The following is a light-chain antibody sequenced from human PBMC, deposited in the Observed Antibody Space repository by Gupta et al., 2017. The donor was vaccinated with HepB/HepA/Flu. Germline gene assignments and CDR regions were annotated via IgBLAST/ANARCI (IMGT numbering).Light chain of an antibody. CDR2: QDS. CDR3: QAWDSSTASGV. V-gene: IGLV3-1*01. CDR1: KLGDKY. Sequence: SSELAQPPSVSVSPGQTASITCSGDKLGDKYACWYQQKPGQSPVLVIYQDSKRPSGIPERFSCSNSGNTATLTISGTQAIDEADYYCQAWDSSTASGVFGGGTKLTVL. J-gene: IGLJ2*01.